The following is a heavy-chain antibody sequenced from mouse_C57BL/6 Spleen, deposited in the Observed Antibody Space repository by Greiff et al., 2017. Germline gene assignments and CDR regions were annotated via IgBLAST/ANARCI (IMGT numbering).Heavy chain of an antibody. CDR1: GYSITSGYY. D-gene: IGHD1-1*01. V-gene: IGHV3-6*01. CDR2: ISYDGSN. CDR3: ARGDYYGSSYDYYAMDY. J-gene: IGHJ4*01. Sequence: DVQLQESGPGLVKPSQSLSLTCSVTGYSITSGYYWNWIRQFPGNKLEWMGYISYDGSNNYNPSLKNRISITRDTSKHQFFLKLNSVTTEDTATYYCARGDYYGSSYDYYAMDYWGQGTSVTVSS.